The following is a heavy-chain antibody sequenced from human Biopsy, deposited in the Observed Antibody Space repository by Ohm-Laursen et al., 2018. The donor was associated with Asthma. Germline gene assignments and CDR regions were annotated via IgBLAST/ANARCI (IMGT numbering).Heavy chain of an antibody. V-gene: IGHV1-18*01. D-gene: IGHD3-10*01. Sequence: ASVNVSCKTSGYTFNSAGITWVRQAPGQGLGWRGGISVYNGNTKVAQKLQDRVTMITDTSTSTAYMELRSLRSDDTAVYFCARAVDYSHYYGIDVWGQGTTVTVS. J-gene: IGHJ6*02. CDR3: ARAVDYSHYYGIDV. CDR2: ISVYNGNT. CDR1: GYTFNSAG.